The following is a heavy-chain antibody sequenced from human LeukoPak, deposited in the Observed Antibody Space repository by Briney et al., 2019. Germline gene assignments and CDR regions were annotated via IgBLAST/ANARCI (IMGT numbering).Heavy chain of an antibody. CDR3: ARAGAPYSSCYIDY. Sequence: GASVKVSCKTSGYTFTGYYMHWVRQAPGQGLEWMGWINPNSGGTNYAQKFQGRVTMTRDTSITTAYMELSSLRSDDTAVYYCARAGAPYSSCYIDYWGQGTLVTVSS. CDR1: GYTFTGYY. V-gene: IGHV1-2*02. J-gene: IGHJ4*02. D-gene: IGHD3-22*01. CDR2: INPNSGGT.